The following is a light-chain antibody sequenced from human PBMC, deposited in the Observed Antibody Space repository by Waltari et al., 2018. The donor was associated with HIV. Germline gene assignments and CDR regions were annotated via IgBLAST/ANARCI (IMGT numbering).Light chain of an antibody. Sequence: SYELTQPPSVSVSPGQPARITCSGDALPKKFAYWYQQKAGQAPALVIYEDKKRPSGIPERFSGSRSGTLATLSIRGAQVEDEADYYCYSTDISGYSRVFGGGTKVTVL. CDR1: ALPKKF. CDR3: YSTDISGYSRV. CDR2: EDK. J-gene: IGLJ2*01. V-gene: IGLV3-10*01.